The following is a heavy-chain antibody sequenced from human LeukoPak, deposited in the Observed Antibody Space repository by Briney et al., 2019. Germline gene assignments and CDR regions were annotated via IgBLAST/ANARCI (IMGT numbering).Heavy chain of an antibody. CDR2: IYYSGST. Sequence: SETLSLTCTVSGGSISSGGYYWSWIRQHPGKGLERIGYIYYSGSTYYNPSLKSRVTISVDTSKNQFSLKLSSVTAADTAVYYCARGGRVNAFDIWGQGTMVTVSS. J-gene: IGHJ3*02. D-gene: IGHD1-26*01. CDR1: GGSISSGGYY. V-gene: IGHV4-31*03. CDR3: ARGGRVNAFDI.